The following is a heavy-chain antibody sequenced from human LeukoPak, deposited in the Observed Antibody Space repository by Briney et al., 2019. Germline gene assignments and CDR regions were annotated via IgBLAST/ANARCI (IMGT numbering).Heavy chain of an antibody. CDR2: IYYSGTT. V-gene: IGHV4-59*08. Sequence: SETLSLTCTVSGGSISNYYWSWIRQPPGKGLECMGYIYYSGTTNYNPSPKSRVTISVDTSKNQFSLKLSSVTAAGTAVYYCARHGGYSSPYLHWGQGTLVTVSS. D-gene: IGHD6-13*01. CDR1: GGSISNYY. CDR3: ARHGGYSSPYLH. J-gene: IGHJ1*01.